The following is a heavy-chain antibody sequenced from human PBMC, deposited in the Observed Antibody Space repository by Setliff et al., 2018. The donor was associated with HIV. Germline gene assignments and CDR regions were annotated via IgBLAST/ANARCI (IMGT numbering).Heavy chain of an antibody. CDR2: IDISGDKK. V-gene: IGHV3-23*05. CDR1: GFTFSRSA. D-gene: IGHD6-19*01. Sequence: GGSLRLSCAASGFTFSRSAMSWVRQTPGKGLEWVSSIDISGDKKYYIDSVKGRFTISRDTSKNSLYLQMNSLRAEDTALYYCAKETVVGSQFDPRGQGTLVTVS. CDR3: AKETVVGSQFDP. J-gene: IGHJ5*02.